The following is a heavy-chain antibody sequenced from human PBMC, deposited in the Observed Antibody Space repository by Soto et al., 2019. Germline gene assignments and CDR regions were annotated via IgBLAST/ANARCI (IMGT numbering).Heavy chain of an antibody. J-gene: IGHJ4*02. CDR3: ARDLGDQLVQNPFDY. Sequence: QVQLVQSGAEVRSPGASVKVSCKASGYTFTDLYIHWVRQAPGQGLVWMGWINPLNGDANYAQKFQGRVTLTRDTSITTAFLDLSSLGSDDTAIYFCARDLGDQLVQNPFDYWGQGTPVTVS. CDR1: GYTFTDLY. V-gene: IGHV1-2*02. D-gene: IGHD3-16*01. CDR2: INPLNGDA.